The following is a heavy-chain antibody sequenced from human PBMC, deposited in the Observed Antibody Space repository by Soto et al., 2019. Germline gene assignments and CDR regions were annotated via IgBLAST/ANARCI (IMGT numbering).Heavy chain of an antibody. CDR1: CYTFTSYG. J-gene: IGHJ4*02. V-gene: IGHV1-18*01. CDR2: ISAYNGNT. D-gene: IGHD3-22*01. Sequence: ASVKVSFKASCYTFTSYGISWVRQAPGQGLEWMGWISAYNGNTNYAQKLQGRVTMTTDTSTSTAYMELRSLRSDDTAVYYCARVHYYDSSGYSLDYWGQGTLVTVSS. CDR3: ARVHYYDSSGYSLDY.